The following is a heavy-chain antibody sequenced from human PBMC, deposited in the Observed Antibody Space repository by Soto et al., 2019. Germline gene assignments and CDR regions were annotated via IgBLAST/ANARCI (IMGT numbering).Heavy chain of an antibody. Sequence: GGSLRLSCAASGFTLSSYWMHWVRQAPGKGPVWVSRINSDGSSTSYADSVKGRFTISRDNAKNTLYLQMNSLRAEDTAVYYCARDSTGELVDYWGQGTLVTVSS. J-gene: IGHJ4*02. D-gene: IGHD1-26*01. CDR3: ARDSTGELVDY. V-gene: IGHV3-74*01. CDR2: INSDGSST. CDR1: GFTLSSYW.